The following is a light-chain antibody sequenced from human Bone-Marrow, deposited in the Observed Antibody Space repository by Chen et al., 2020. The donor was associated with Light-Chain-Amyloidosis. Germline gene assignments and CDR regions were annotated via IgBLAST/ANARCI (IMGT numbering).Light chain of an antibody. CDR1: QTISSNY. CDR3: QQYGTSPLT. J-gene: IGKJ4*01. CDR2: GSS. Sequence: EIVLTQSPGTLSLSPVEGANLSCRASQTISSNYLTWYQQKFGQAPRLLIYGSSSRATGIPDRFTGSGSGTDFTLTINRLEPEDLAMYYCQQYGTSPLTFGGGTKVEIK. V-gene: IGKV3-20*01.